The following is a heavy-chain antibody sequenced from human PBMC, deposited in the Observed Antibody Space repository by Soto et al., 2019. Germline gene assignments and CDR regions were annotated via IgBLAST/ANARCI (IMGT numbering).Heavy chain of an antibody. J-gene: IGHJ4*02. V-gene: IGHV3-7*01. Sequence: PXGSLRLSCAAAGFTLSSYAMHWVRQAPGKGLEWVAHIKQDGSEEYYVDSVKGRFTISRDNGKNSLFLQMNSLRAEDTAVYYCARHNSGTFAFDYWGQGSLVTVSS. CDR3: ARHNSGTFAFDY. D-gene: IGHD1-26*01. CDR1: GFTLSSYA. CDR2: IKQDGSEE.